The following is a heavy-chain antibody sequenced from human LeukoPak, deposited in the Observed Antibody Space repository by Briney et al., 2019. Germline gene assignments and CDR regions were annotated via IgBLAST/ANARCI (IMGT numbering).Heavy chain of an antibody. J-gene: IGHJ4*02. CDR1: GFSFPTYG. CDR3: ARGLALGYSGYDGLDY. CDR2: ISSSSSYI. V-gene: IGHV3-21*01. D-gene: IGHD5-12*01. Sequence: PGGSLRLSCAASGFSFPTYGMNWVRQAPGKGLEWVSSISSSSSYIYYADSVKGRFTISRDNAKNSLYLQMNSLRAEDTAVYYCARGLALGYSGYDGLDYWGQGTLVTVSS.